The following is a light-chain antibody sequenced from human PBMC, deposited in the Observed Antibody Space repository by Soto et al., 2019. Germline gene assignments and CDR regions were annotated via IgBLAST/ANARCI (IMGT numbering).Light chain of an antibody. CDR1: SSDVGGYNY. V-gene: IGLV2-14*01. CDR3: SSYTSSSTRVV. Sequence: QPVLTQPASVSGSPGQSITISCTGTSSDVGGYNYVSWYQQHPGKAPKLMIYDVSNRPSGVSNRFSGSKSGNTASLTISGVQAEDEADYYCSSYTSSSTRVVFGGGTKLTVL. CDR2: DVS. J-gene: IGLJ2*01.